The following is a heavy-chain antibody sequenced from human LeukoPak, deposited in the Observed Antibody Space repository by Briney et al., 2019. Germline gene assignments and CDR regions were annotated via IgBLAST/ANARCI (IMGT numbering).Heavy chain of an antibody. Sequence: SQTLSLTCAISGDSVSSNTAAWNWIRQSTSRGLEWLGRTYYRSKWYNDYAASVESRITINPDTSKNQFSLQPNSVTPEDTAIYYCAGTYYYDSSGSLLSWGQGTLVTVSS. CDR3: AGTYYYDSSGSLLS. CDR1: GDSVSSNTAA. CDR2: TYYRSKWYN. J-gene: IGHJ5*02. D-gene: IGHD3-22*01. V-gene: IGHV6-1*01.